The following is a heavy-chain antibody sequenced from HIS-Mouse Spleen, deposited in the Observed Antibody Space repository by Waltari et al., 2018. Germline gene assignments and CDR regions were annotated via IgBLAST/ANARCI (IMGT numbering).Heavy chain of an antibody. D-gene: IGHD3-9*01. Sequence: EVQLVESGGGLVKPGGSLRLSCAASGFTFSSYSRNWVRQAPGKGLEWVSSISSSSSYIYYADSVKGRFTISRDNAKNSLYLQMNSLRAEDTAVYYCASLYYDILTGYYRDYWGQGTLVTVSS. V-gene: IGHV3-21*01. CDR1: GFTFSSYS. J-gene: IGHJ4*02. CDR3: ASLYYDILTGYYRDY. CDR2: ISSSSSYI.